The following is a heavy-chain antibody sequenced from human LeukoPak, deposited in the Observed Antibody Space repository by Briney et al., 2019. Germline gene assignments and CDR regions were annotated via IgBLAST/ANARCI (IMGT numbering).Heavy chain of an antibody. CDR2: ISSSSSYI. J-gene: IGHJ4*02. CDR3: ARGEYSSGWYDFFDS. D-gene: IGHD6-19*01. CDR1: GFTFSSYS. Sequence: GGSLRLSCAASGFTFSSYSMNWVRQAPGKGLEWVSSISSSSSYIYYADSVKGRFTISRDNAKNSLYLQMNSLRAEDTAVYYCARGEYSSGWYDFFDSWGQGTLVTVSS. V-gene: IGHV3-21*01.